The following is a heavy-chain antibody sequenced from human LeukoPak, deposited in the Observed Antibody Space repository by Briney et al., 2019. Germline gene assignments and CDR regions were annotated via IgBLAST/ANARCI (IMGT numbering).Heavy chain of an antibody. V-gene: IGHV1-2*02. CDR1: GYTFTGYY. D-gene: IGHD5-24*01. J-gene: IGHJ6*02. CDR2: INPNSGGT. Sequence: ASVNVSCKASGYTFTGYYMHWVRQAPGQGLEWMGWINPNSGGTNYAQKFQGRVTMTRDTSISTAYMELSRLRSDDTAVYYCARDLEAYYGMDVWGQGTTVTVSS. CDR3: ARDLEAYYGMDV.